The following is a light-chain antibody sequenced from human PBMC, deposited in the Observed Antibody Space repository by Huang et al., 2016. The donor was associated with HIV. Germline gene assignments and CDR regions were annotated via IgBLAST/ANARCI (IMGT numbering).Light chain of an antibody. CDR1: QGISSD. V-gene: IGKV1-9*01. Sequence: IQLTQSPSSLSASVGDRVTITCRASQGISSDLAWYQQKPGKAPKLLNYAASTLQSGVPSRCSGSGSGTDFTLTISSLQPEDFATYYCQQLNSYPEGFTFGPGTKVDIK. J-gene: IGKJ3*01. CDR2: AAS. CDR3: QQLNSYPEGFT.